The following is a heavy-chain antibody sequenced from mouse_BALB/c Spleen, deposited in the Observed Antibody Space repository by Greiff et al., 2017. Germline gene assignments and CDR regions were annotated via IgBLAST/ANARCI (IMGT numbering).Heavy chain of an antibody. Sequence: QVQLKESGPGLVAPSQSLSITCTVSGFSLTGYGVNWVRQRPGKGLEWLGMIWSGGSTDYNSALKSRLSISKNNSKSQVFLKMNSLQTNDTARYYCARDRGGSNWGFDYWGQGTTLTVSS. CDR2: IWSGGST. CDR3: ARDRGGSNWGFDY. CDR1: GFSLTGYG. D-gene: IGHD4-1*01. J-gene: IGHJ2*01. V-gene: IGHV2-6-7*01.